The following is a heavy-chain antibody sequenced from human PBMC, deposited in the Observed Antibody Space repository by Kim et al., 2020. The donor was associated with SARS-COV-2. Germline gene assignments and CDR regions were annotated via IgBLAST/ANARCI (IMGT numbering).Heavy chain of an antibody. J-gene: IGHJ3*02. D-gene: IGHD3-3*01. Sequence: SETLSLTCIVSGGSISSGDSYWSWVRQAPGKGLEWIGYIYFSGRTFYNPSLKSRVDLSLDTSKNQFSLKLSYVTAADTAVYYCARGLSTIFGVGDIWGQGTMVTVSS. V-gene: IGHV4-30-4*01. CDR3: ARGLSTIFGVGDI. CDR2: IYFSGRT. CDR1: GGSISSGDSY.